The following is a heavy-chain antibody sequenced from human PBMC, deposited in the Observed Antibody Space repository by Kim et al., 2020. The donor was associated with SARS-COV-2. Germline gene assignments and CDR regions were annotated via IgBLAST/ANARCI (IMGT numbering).Heavy chain of an antibody. J-gene: IGHJ6*02. CDR2: INHSGST. CDR1: GGSFSGYY. CDR3: ARGLYDFWSGYRRTGGMDV. D-gene: IGHD3-3*01. Sequence: SETLSLTCAVYGGSFSGYYWSWIRQPPGKGLEWIGEINHSGSTNYNPSLKSRVTISVDTSKNQFSLKLSSVTAADTAVYYCARGLYDFWSGYRRTGGMDVWGQGTTVTVSS. V-gene: IGHV4-34*01.